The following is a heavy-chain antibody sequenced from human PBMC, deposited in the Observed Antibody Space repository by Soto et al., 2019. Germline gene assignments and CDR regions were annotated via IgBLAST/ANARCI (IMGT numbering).Heavy chain of an antibody. CDR1: GGSISSNNW. CDR2: IYHSGST. V-gene: IGHV4-4*02. Sequence: SETLSLTCAVSGGSISSNNWWTWVRQPPGKGLEWIGEIYHSGSTNYNPSLKSRVTISVEKSKNQFSLNLSSVTAADTAVYYCARESYYGSGATVVGYWGLGTLVTVSS. J-gene: IGHJ4*02. D-gene: IGHD3-10*01. CDR3: ARESYYGSGATVVGY.